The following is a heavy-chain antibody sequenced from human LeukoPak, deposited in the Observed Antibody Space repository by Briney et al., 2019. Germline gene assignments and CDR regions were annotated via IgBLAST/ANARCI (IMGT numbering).Heavy chain of an antibody. CDR2: IFNIGNT. V-gene: IGHV4-59*11. Sequence: SETLSLTCSVSGGSINSHYWSWIRQPPGKRLEWIGYIFNIGNTNYNPSLASRVTMSLDTSRAQFFLRLSPVTAADTAIYYCASRPADTTWYGVFDYWSQGTLVTVSS. CDR3: ASRPADTTWYGVFDY. CDR1: GGSINSHY. J-gene: IGHJ4*02. D-gene: IGHD3-10*01.